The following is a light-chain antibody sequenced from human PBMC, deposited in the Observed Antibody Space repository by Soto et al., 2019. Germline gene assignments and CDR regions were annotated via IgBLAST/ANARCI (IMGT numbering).Light chain of an antibody. CDR3: QQYKNWPPIT. V-gene: IGKV3-15*01. J-gene: IGKJ5*01. Sequence: EVVMTQSPATLSVSPGERVTLSCRASQSVRSSLAWYQQRPGQAPRLLIYGASTRATGIPARFSGSGFGTEFTLTISSLQSEDFAVYYCQQYKNWPPITFGQGTRLEI. CDR2: GAS. CDR1: QSVRSS.